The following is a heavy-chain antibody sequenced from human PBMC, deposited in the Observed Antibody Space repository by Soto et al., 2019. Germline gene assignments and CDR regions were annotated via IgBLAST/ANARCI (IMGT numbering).Heavy chain of an antibody. J-gene: IGHJ3*02. V-gene: IGHV3-11*01. D-gene: IGHD6-19*01. CDR3: ARDARQPYSSGWYRDAFDI. Sequence: GGSLRLSCAASGFTFSDYYMSWIRQAPGKGLEWVSYISSSGSTIYYADSVKGRFTISRDNAKNSLYLQMNSLRAEDTAVYYCARDARQPYSSGWYRDAFDIWGQGTMVTVSS. CDR1: GFTFSDYY. CDR2: ISSSGSTI.